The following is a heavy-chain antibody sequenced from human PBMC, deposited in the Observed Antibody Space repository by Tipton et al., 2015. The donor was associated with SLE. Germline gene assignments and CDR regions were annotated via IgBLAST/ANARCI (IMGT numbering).Heavy chain of an antibody. D-gene: IGHD2-2*01. CDR3: ARTEFVVVPAAYYYYYYMDV. J-gene: IGHJ6*03. Sequence: TLSLTCAVSGGSISSGGYSWSWIRQPPGKGLEWIGYIYHSGSTYYNPSLKSRVIISLDTSKNQFSLKLSSVTAADTAVYYCARTEFVVVPAAYYYYYYMDVWGKGTTVTVSS. V-gene: IGHV4-30-2*02. CDR1: GGSISSGGYS. CDR2: IYHSGST.